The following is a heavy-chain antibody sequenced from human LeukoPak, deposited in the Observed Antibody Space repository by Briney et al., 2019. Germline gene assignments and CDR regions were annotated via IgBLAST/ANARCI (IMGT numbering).Heavy chain of an antibody. CDR2: INSDRSTT. D-gene: IGHD6-19*01. CDR1: GFTFSSYW. Sequence: PGGSLRLSCAASGFTFSSYWMHWVRQAPGKGLVWVSRINSDRSTTSYADSVMGRFTTSRDNAKNTLYLQMNSLRAEDTAVYYCARVIYSGWEGELSDWGQGTLVTVSS. V-gene: IGHV3-74*01. CDR3: ARVIYSGWEGELSD. J-gene: IGHJ4*02.